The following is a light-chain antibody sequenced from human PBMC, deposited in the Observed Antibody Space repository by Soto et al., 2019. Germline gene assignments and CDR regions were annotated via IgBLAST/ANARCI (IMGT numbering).Light chain of an antibody. CDR3: SSYSTSFFYV. J-gene: IGLJ1*01. CDR2: GVT. V-gene: IGLV2-14*01. CDR1: RSDIVFYNY. Sequence: ALTEPGSVYGSPGQSSTIYCTGTRSDIVFYNYVSWYQQSPGKAPKLLIYGVTNRPSGISYRFSGSQSGYTASLTIYGLRDEDEADYYCSSYSTSFFYVLGTGTKVTVL.